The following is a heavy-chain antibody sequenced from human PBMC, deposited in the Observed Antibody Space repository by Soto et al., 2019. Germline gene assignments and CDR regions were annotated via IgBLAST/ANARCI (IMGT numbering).Heavy chain of an antibody. Sequence: QVQLVESGGGVVQPGRSLRLSCAASGFTFSSYGMHWVRQAPGKGLEWVAVIWYDGSNKYYADSVKGRFTISRDNSKNTLYLNMNSLRAEDTDVYYCARSYYDYVWGSYRSGYYYYGMDVWGQGTTVTVSS. CDR2: IWYDGSNK. CDR1: GFTFSSYG. D-gene: IGHD3-16*02. J-gene: IGHJ6*02. V-gene: IGHV3-33*01. CDR3: ARSYYDYVWGSYRSGYYYYGMDV.